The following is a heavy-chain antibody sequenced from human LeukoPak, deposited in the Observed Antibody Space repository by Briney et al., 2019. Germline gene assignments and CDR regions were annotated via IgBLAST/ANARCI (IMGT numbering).Heavy chain of an antibody. CDR2: TREDGSEK. J-gene: IGHJ3*02. D-gene: IGHD6-13*01. CDR3: ARDRSAAGNSPHAFDI. V-gene: IGHV3-7*01. Sequence: GGSLRLSCTASGFTFSTYWMSWVRQAPGKGLEWVANTREDGSEKYYVDSVKGRFTISRDNAKNSLYLQMNSLRAEDTAVYYCARDRSAAGNSPHAFDIWGQGTMVTVSS. CDR1: GFTFSTYW.